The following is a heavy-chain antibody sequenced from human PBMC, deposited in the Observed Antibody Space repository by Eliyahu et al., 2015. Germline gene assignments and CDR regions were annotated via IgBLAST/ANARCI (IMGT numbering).Heavy chain of an antibody. CDR2: ISGSGTIT. J-gene: IGHJ4*02. D-gene: IGHD6-6*01. V-gene: IGHV3-23*01. CDR3: ANTHRSSSLIFDC. CDR1: GFPFSGYA. Sequence: EVQLLESGGGLAQPGGSLRLSCAASGFPFSGYAMSWVRQAPGXGLGWVSDISGSGTITNYADSVXGRFTISRDDSKNTLYLQMNSLRAEDTALYYCANTHRSSSLIFDCWGQGTLVTVSS.